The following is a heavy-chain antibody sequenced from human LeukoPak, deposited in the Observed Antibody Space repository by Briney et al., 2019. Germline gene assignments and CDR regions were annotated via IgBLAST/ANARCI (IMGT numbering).Heavy chain of an antibody. D-gene: IGHD3-22*01. V-gene: IGHV3-7*01. CDR3: ASSHGSSGND. Sequence: PGGSLRLSCAASGFNFGTYWMSWVRQAPGKGLEWLANIRQDGSVKFYVDSVKGRFTISRDNAKSSLYLQMNSLRVEDTAVYYCASSHGSSGNDWGQGTLVTVSS. J-gene: IGHJ4*02. CDR1: GFNFGTYW. CDR2: IRQDGSVK.